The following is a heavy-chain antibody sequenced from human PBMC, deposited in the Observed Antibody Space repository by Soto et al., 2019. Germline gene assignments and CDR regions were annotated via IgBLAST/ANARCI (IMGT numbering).Heavy chain of an antibody. J-gene: IGHJ4*02. CDR1: GGTFSSYA. Sequence: ASVKVSCKASGGTFSSYAISWVRQAPGQGLEWMGGIIPIFGTANYAQKFQGRVTITADESTSTAYMELSSLRSEDTAVYYCARDSSHITYYYDSSGYPGVYWGQGTLVTVSS. V-gene: IGHV1-69*13. CDR3: ARDSSHITYYYDSSGYPGVY. CDR2: IIPIFGTA. D-gene: IGHD3-22*01.